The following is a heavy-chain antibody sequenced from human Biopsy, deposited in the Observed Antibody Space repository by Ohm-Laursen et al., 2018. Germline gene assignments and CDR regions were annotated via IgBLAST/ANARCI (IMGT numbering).Heavy chain of an antibody. V-gene: IGHV4-39*01. CDR1: GGSISSSTTYY. CDR3: ARHPTGFWFDP. CDR2: IYNTETT. J-gene: IGHJ5*02. Sequence: GTLSLTCIVSGGSISSSTTYYWAWLRQPPGKGLEWIGSIYNTETTFYNPSLKSRVTISVDTSTNQFSLKVSSVTAADTALYFCARHPTGFWFDPWGHGTLVTVSS.